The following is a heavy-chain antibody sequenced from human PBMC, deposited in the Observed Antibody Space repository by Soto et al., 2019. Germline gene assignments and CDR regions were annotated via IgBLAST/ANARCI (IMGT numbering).Heavy chain of an antibody. D-gene: IGHD3-16*01. CDR1: GGSISSYY. CDR2: IYYSGST. Sequence: SETLSLTCTVSGGSISSYYWSWIRQPPGKGLEWIGYIYYSGSTNYNPSLKSRVTISVDKSKNQFSLKLSSVTAADTAVYYCARVPVGLWELHGGPNHYGMDVWGQGTTVTVSS. CDR3: ARVPVGLWELHGGPNHYGMDV. V-gene: IGHV4-59*01. J-gene: IGHJ6*02.